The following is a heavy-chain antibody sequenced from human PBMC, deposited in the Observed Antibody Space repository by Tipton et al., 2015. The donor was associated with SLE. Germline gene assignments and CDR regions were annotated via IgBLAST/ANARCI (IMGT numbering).Heavy chain of an antibody. J-gene: IGHJ6*02. Sequence: TLSLTCTVSGDSVSGSSSFYWVWIRQPPGKGLEWIGYISDGGGTNYNPSLKSRVTISIDVSKNQFSLKLPSVTAADTAVYYCGRGATTWRGAIYGMDVWGQGTTVTVSS. CDR3: GRGATTWRGAIYGMDV. V-gene: IGHV4-61*05. D-gene: IGHD1-1*01. CDR2: ISDGGGT. CDR1: GDSVSGSSSFY.